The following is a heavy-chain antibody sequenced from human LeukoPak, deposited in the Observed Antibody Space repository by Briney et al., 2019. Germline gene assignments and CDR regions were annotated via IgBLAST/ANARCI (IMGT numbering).Heavy chain of an antibody. J-gene: IGHJ5*02. V-gene: IGHV4-59*01. Sequence: PSETLSLTCTVSGGSISSSYWSWIRQPPGKGLEWIGYIYYSGSTDYNPSLKSRVTISVDTAKNQVSLSLRSVTAADTAVYFCARVRDWFDLWGQGTLVTVSS. CDR3: ARVRDWFDL. CDR2: IYYSGST. CDR1: GGSISSSY.